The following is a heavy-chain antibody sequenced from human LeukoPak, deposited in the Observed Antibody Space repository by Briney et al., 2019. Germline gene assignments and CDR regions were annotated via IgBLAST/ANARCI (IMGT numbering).Heavy chain of an antibody. CDR1: GGSISSYY. Sequence: PPETLSLTCTVSGGSISSYYWSWIRQPPGKGLEWIGYIYYSGSTNYNPSLKSRVTISVDTSKNQFSLKLSSVTAADTAVYYCARSIPTLGGYYFDYWGQGTLVTVSS. CDR3: ARSIPTLGGYYFDY. V-gene: IGHV4-59*08. CDR2: IYYSGST. D-gene: IGHD3-16*01. J-gene: IGHJ4*02.